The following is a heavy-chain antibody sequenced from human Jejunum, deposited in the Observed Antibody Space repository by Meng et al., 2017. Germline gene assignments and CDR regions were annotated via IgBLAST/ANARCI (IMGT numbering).Heavy chain of an antibody. V-gene: IGHV4-31*03. Sequence: VQRPWSGPGLVKPTQTLSLTCTVSGGSMNSAGHYWSWIRQDPGKGLEWIGYIHYSGGTYYNPSLKSRVTISVDTSKNQFSLKLNSVSAADTAVYYCARATAGNSEYFQNWGQGTLVTVSS. J-gene: IGHJ1*01. CDR2: IHYSGGT. CDR1: GGSMNSAGHY. CDR3: ARATAGNSEYFQN. D-gene: IGHD4-23*01.